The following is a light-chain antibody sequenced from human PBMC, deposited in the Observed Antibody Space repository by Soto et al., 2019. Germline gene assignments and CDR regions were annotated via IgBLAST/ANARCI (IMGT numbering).Light chain of an antibody. Sequence: EIVLTQSPATLSLSPGERATLSCRASQGVSSYLAWYQQKPGQAPRLLIYDSSNRATGIPPRFSGSGSWTDFTLTISSLEPEDFAVYYCQQRSNWPLTFGGGTKVEIK. V-gene: IGKV3-11*01. CDR3: QQRSNWPLT. CDR1: QGVSSY. CDR2: DSS. J-gene: IGKJ4*01.